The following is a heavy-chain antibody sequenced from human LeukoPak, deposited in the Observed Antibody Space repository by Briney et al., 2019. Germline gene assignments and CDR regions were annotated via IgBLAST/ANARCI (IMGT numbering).Heavy chain of an antibody. Sequence: ASVKVSCKASGYTFTAYYMYWVRQAPGQGLEWMGWINPNTGGTNSAQKFQGRVTMTRDASISTAYMELKRLSSDDTAVYFCAREGFCTGSKCPAEYWGQGTLVTVSS. CDR3: AREGFCTGSKCPAEY. CDR1: GYTFTAYY. J-gene: IGHJ4*02. V-gene: IGHV1-2*02. D-gene: IGHD2-8*02. CDR2: INPNTGGT.